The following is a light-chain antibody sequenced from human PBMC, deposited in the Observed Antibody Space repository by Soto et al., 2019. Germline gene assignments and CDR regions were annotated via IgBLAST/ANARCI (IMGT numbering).Light chain of an antibody. J-gene: IGLJ3*02. CDR1: SSNIGAGYD. CDR2: GNS. CDR3: QSYDSSLSGWV. Sequence: QSVLTQPPSVSGAPGQRVTISCTGSSSNIGAGYDVPWYQQLPGTAPKLLISGNSNRPSGVPDRFSGSKSGTSASLAITGLQAEDEADYYCQSYDSSLSGWVFGGGTQLTVL. V-gene: IGLV1-40*01.